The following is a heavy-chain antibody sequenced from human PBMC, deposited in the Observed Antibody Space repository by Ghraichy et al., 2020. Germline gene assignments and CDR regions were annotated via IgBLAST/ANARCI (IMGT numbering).Heavy chain of an antibody. Sequence: GALRLSCAGSGFTFSNYWMNWVRQAPGKGLEWVANIKQDGSEKYYVDSVKGRFTISRDNAKNSLYLQMNSLRAEDTAVYYCARAIAVTGTGYWGQGALVTVSS. CDR1: GFTFSNYW. J-gene: IGHJ4*02. CDR3: ARAIAVTGTGY. V-gene: IGHV3-7*01. CDR2: IKQDGSEK. D-gene: IGHD6-19*01.